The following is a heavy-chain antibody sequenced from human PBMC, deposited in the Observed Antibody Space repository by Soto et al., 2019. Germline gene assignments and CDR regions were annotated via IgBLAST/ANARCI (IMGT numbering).Heavy chain of an antibody. D-gene: IGHD1-26*01. V-gene: IGHV1-3*01. J-gene: IGHJ2*01. CDR2: INAGNGNT. CDR1: GYTFTSYA. CDR3: ARGGSLYWYFDL. Sequence: QVQLVQSGAEVKKPGASVKVSCKASGYTFTSYAMHWVRQAPGQRLEWMGWINAGNGNTKYSQKFQGRVTITRDTSASTAYMELSSLRSEDTAVYYCARGGSLYWYFDLWGRRTQVTVSS.